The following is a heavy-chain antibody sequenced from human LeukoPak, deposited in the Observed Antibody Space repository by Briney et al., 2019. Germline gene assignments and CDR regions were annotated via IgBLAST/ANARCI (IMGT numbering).Heavy chain of an antibody. CDR3: ARGIRGRRTFDY. Sequence: ASVKVSCKASGGTFTSYDINWVRQATGQGLEWMGWMNPNSANTGYAQKFQGRVTMTRNTSISTAYMELSSLRSEDTAVYYCARGIRGRRTFDYWGQGTLVTVSS. CDR1: GGTFTSYD. CDR2: MNPNSANT. V-gene: IGHV1-8*01. J-gene: IGHJ4*02. D-gene: IGHD3-16*01.